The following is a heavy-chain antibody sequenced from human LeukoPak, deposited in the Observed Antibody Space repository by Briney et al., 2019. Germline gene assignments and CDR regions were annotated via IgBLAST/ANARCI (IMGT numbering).Heavy chain of an antibody. CDR3: ARDFREGYFDL. CDR1: GGSFSGYY. D-gene: IGHD2/OR15-2a*01. V-gene: IGHV4-34*01. J-gene: IGHJ2*01. CDR2: INHSGST. Sequence: SETLSLTCAVYGGSFSGYYWSWIRQPPGKGLEWIGEINHSGSTNYNPSLKSRVTISVDTSKNQFSLKLSSVTAADTAVYYCARDFREGYFDLWGRGTLVTVSS.